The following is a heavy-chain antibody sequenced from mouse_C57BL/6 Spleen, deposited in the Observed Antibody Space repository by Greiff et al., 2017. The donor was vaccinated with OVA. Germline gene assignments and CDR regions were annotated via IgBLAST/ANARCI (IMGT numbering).Heavy chain of an antibody. CDR2: IWSGGST. Sequence: VQLQQSGPGLVQPSQRLSITCSVSGFSLTSYGVHWVRQSPGKGLEWLGVIWSGGSTDYNAAFISRLSISKDNSKSQVFFKMNSLQADDTAIYYCARKNGRGGGYFDVWGTGTTVTVSS. J-gene: IGHJ1*03. CDR3: ARKNGRGGGYFDV. V-gene: IGHV2-2*01. CDR1: GFSLTSYG. D-gene: IGHD1-1*01.